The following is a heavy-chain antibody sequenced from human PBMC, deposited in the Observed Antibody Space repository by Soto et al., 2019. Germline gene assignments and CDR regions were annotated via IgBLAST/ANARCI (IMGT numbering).Heavy chain of an antibody. V-gene: IGHV3-23*01. Sequence: WGSLSLSCAASGFTFSSYSMSWFRQAPGKGLEWVSAITGSGGSTYYADSVKGRFTTPRDNPKNTLYLQMTSLRAEDTAVYYCXKEGDLIGYNYGSCFDYWGQGTLVTVSS. CDR2: ITGSGGST. CDR1: GFTFSSYS. J-gene: IGHJ4*02. D-gene: IGHD5-18*01. CDR3: XKEGDLIGYNYGSCFDY.